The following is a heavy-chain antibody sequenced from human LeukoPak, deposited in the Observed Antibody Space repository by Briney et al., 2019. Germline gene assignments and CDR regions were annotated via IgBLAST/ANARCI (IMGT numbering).Heavy chain of an antibody. D-gene: IGHD6-13*01. Sequence: GGSLRLSRAASGFTFSSYAMSWVRQAPGKGLEWVSAISGSGGSTYYADSVKGRFTISRDNSKNTLYLQMNSLRAEDTAVYYCARSIAAANWFDPWGQGTLVTVSS. V-gene: IGHV3-23*01. CDR2: ISGSGGST. J-gene: IGHJ5*02. CDR3: ARSIAAANWFDP. CDR1: GFTFSSYA.